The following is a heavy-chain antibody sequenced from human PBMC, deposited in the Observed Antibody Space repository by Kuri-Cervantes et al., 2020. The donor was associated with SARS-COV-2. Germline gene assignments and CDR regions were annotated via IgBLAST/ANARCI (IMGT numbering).Heavy chain of an antibody. V-gene: IGHV3-33*01. J-gene: IGHJ4*02. CDR3: ARHSIAATGTLLGY. D-gene: IGHD6-13*01. Sequence: GESLKISCAASGFTFSSYGMHWVRQAAGKGLEWVAVIWYDGSNKYYADSVKGRFTISRDNSKNTLYLQMNSLRAEDTAVYYCARHSIAATGTLLGYWGQGTLVTVSS. CDR2: IWYDGSNK. CDR1: GFTFSSYG.